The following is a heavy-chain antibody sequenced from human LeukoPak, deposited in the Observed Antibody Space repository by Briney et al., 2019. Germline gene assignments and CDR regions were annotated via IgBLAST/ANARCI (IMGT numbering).Heavy chain of an antibody. J-gene: IGHJ6*03. CDR2: ISAYNGNT. CDR3: ARTENYYYYMDV. Sequence: ASVKVSCEASGYTFTSYGISWVRQAPGQGLEWMGWISAYNGNTNYAQKLQGRVTMTTDTSTSTAYMELRSLRSDDTAVYYCARTENYYYYMDVWGKGTTVTVSS. V-gene: IGHV1-18*01. CDR1: GYTFTSYG.